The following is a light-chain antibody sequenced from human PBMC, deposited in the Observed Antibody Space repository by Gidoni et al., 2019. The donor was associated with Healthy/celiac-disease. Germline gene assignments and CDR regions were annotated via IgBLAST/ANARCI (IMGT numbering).Light chain of an antibody. CDR3: QQYGSSPWT. Sequence: EIVLTQSPGTLSLSPGERATLSCRASQSVSSSYLAWYQQKPGQPPRLLIYGPSSRATGIPDRFSGSGSGTDFTLTISRLEPEDFAVYYCQQYGSSPWTFGQGTKLEIK. CDR2: GPS. CDR1: QSVSSSY. V-gene: IGKV3-20*01. J-gene: IGKJ1*01.